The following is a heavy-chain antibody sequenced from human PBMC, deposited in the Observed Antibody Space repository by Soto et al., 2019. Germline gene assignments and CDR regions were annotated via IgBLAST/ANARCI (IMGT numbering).Heavy chain of an antibody. CDR2: IRSKAYGGTT. Sequence: GGSLRLSCTASGFTFGDYAMSWVRQAPGKGLEWVGFIRSKAYGGTTEYAASVKGRFTISRDDSKSIAYLQMNSLKTEDTAVYYCTRERVLLWSRAGLWLDPWGQGTMVTVSS. J-gene: IGHJ5*02. D-gene: IGHD3-10*01. CDR1: GFTFGDYA. V-gene: IGHV3-49*04. CDR3: TRERVLLWSRAGLWLDP.